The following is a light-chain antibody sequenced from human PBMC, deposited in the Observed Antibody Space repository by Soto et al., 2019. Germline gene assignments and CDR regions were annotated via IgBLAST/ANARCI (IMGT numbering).Light chain of an antibody. CDR1: SSNIGGNS. J-gene: IGLJ1*01. CDR2: DDN. Sequence: QYVLTQPPSVSAAPGQKVAISCSGSSSNIGGNSVSLYQQLPGTAPKLLIYDDNKRPSGIPDRFSGSKSGTSATLGITGFQTGDEADYYCGSWDSSLSAYVFGTGTKVTVL. CDR3: GSWDSSLSAYV. V-gene: IGLV1-51*01.